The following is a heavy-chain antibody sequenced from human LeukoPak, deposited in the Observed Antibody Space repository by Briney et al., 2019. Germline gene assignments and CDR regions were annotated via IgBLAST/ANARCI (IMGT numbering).Heavy chain of an antibody. Sequence: GVSLRLSCAASGFLFSRYWMSWVRQAPGKGLEWVANIKEDGSEKYYVESMTGRFTISRDNVKNTLYLQINSLRAEDTAVYYCARDSFETDIDYWGQGTLVTVSS. CDR2: IKEDGSEK. V-gene: IGHV3-7*01. CDR3: ARDSFETDIDY. CDR1: GFLFSRYW. J-gene: IGHJ4*02. D-gene: IGHD1-14*01.